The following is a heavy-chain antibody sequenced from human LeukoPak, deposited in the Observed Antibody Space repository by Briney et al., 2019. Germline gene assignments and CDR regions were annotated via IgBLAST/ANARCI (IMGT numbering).Heavy chain of an antibody. CDR3: AKGGSSYSEMDY. J-gene: IGHJ4*02. D-gene: IGHD3-22*01. V-gene: IGHV3-23*01. Sequence: ETLSLTCAVYGGSFSGYYWSWVRQAPGKGLEWVSAISGSGGSTYYADSVKGRFTISRDNSKNTLYLQMSSLRADDTAVYYCAKGGSSYSEMDYWGQGTLVTVSS. CDR2: ISGSGGST. CDR1: GGSFSGYY.